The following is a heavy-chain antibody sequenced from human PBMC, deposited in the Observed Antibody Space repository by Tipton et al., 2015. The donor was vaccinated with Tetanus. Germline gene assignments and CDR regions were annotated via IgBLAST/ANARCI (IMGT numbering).Heavy chain of an antibody. V-gene: IGHV1-2*02. Sequence: QLVQSGAEVKKPGASVKVSCKASGYTFTGYYIYWVRQAPGQGLEWMGWIDPNSGGTVYAQKFQGRVTMTRDTSISTAYMELRSLRSDDTAVYYCARDRGDYIYCGMDVWCPGTTVTVS. CDR2: IDPNSGGT. J-gene: IGHJ6*02. CDR3: ARDRGDYIYCGMDV. CDR1: GYTFTGYY. D-gene: IGHD3-22*01.